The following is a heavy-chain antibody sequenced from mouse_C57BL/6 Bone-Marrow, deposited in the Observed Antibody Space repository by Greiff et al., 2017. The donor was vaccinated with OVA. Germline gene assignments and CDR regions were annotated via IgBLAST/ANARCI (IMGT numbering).Heavy chain of an antibody. CDR3: ASGGGCDGYYYAIDY. CDR2: IDPNSGGT. CDR1: GYTFTSYW. J-gene: IGHJ4*01. Sequence: QVQLQQPGAELVKPGASVKLSCKASGYTFTSYWMHWVKQRPGRGLEWIGRIDPNSGGTKYNEKFKSKATLTVDKPSSTAYMQLSSLISEDSAVYYCASGGGCDGYYYAIDYWGQGTSVTVSS. V-gene: IGHV1-72*01. D-gene: IGHD1-1*01.